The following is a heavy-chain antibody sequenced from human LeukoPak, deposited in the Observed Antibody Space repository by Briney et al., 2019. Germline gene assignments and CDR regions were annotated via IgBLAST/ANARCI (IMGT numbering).Heavy chain of an antibody. CDR2: FAGSDTTK. CDR1: GFDFGAYE. J-gene: IGHJ4*02. CDR3: TTLGYHLDS. Sequence: GGSLRLSCAASGFDFGAYEMNWVRQAPGKGLEWVAYFAGSDTTKYYADSVRGRFAISRDNAKNSLYLQMNSLRAEDTALYYCTTLGYHLDSWGQGTLVTVSS. D-gene: IGHD3-22*01. V-gene: IGHV3-48*03.